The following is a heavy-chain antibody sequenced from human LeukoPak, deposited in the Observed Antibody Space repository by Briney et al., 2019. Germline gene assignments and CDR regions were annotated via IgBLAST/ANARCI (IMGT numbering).Heavy chain of an antibody. CDR3: ARDPAGYYPH. Sequence: SETLSLTCTVSSGSVSSGNYYWSWIRQPPGKGLEWIGYIYNSGSTNYNPSLKSRVTISVDTSKNQFSLKLTSVTAADTAVYYCARDPAGYYPHWGQGTLVTVSS. V-gene: IGHV4-61*01. CDR1: SGSVSSGNYY. D-gene: IGHD3-16*01. J-gene: IGHJ4*02. CDR2: IYNSGST.